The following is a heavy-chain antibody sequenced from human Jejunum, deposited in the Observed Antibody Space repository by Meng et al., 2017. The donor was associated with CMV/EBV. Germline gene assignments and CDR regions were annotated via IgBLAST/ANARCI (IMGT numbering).Heavy chain of an antibody. CDR2: VSPDSGDT. D-gene: IGHD2-21*02. J-gene: IGHJ4*02. CDR1: Y. CDR3: ARAIMCSDSPPTLFVPYSFDC. Sequence: YVHWVRQAPGQGLEWLGWVSPDSGDTRCAQKFRGRVTMTRDTSINTAYVDLSSLTSDDTAVYYCARAIMCSDSPPTLFVPYSFDCWGQGTLVTVSS. V-gene: IGHV1-2*02.